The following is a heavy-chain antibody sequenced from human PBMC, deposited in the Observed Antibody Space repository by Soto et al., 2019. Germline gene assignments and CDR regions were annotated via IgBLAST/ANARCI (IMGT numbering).Heavy chain of an antibody. D-gene: IGHD4-17*01. J-gene: IGHJ6*02. CDR1: GFTFSSYD. CDR3: ARGDYGDYVEDMGGMDV. CDR2: IGTAGET. Sequence: GGSLRLSCAASGFTFSSYDMHWVRQATGKGLEWVSAIGTAGETYYPGSVKGRFTISRENAKNSLYLQMNSLRAEDTAVYYCARGDYGDYVEDMGGMDVWGQGTTVTVSS. V-gene: IGHV3-13*01.